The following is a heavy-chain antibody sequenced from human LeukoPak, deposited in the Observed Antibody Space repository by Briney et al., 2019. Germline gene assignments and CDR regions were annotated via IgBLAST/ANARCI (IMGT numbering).Heavy chain of an antibody. D-gene: IGHD6-13*01. CDR2: IYYSGST. V-gene: IGHV4-39*01. J-gene: IGHJ4*02. CDR3: ARFSSNHFDY. Sequence: SETLSLTCTVSGGSISSSSYYWGWIRQPLGKGLEWIGSIYYSGSTYYNPSLKSRVTISVDTSKNQFSLKLSSVTAADTAVYYCARFSSNHFDYWGQGTLVTVSS. CDR1: GGSISSSSYY.